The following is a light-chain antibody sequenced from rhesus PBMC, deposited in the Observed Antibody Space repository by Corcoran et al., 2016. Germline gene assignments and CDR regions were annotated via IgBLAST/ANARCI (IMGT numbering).Light chain of an antibody. CDR1: QGFSSY. CDR3: QQHNSYPFP. J-gene: IGKJ3*01. CDR2: AAS. Sequence: DSQMTQSPSSLSASVGDRVTITCRASQGFSSYLAWYQQKPGKAPKLLIYAASTLQSGVPSRLSGSGSGTDFTLTVSSLQPEDFATYCCQQHNSYPFPFGPGTKLDIK. V-gene: IGKV1-25*01.